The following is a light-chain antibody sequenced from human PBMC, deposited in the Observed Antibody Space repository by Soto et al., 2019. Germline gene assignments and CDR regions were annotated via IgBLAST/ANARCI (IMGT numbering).Light chain of an antibody. CDR2: DVS. J-gene: IGLJ1*01. CDR1: SSDVGGYNY. Sequence: QSVLTQPASVSGSPGQSITISCTGTSSDVGGYNYVSWYQQHPGKAPKLMIDDVSNRPSGVSNRFSGSKSGNTASLTISGLQAEDEADYCSSYTSSSLYVFGTGTKLTVL. CDR3: SSYTSSSLYV. V-gene: IGLV2-14*01.